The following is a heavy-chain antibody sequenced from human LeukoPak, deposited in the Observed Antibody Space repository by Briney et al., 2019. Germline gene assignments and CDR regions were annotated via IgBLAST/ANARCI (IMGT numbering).Heavy chain of an antibody. CDR3: ARASGGAFDY. CDR1: GFTFSSYA. CDR2: ISYDGSNK. V-gene: IGHV3-30*04. J-gene: IGHJ4*02. D-gene: IGHD1-26*01. Sequence: GGSLRLSCAASGFTFSSYAMHWVRQAPGKGLEWVAVISYDGSNKYYADSAKGRFTISRDNSKNTLYLQMNSLRAEDTAVYYCARASGGAFDYWGQGTLVTVSS.